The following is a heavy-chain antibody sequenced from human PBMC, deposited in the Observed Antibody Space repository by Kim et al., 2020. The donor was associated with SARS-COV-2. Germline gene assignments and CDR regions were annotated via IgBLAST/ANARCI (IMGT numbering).Heavy chain of an antibody. Sequence: SETLSLTCTVSGGPISSYYWSWIRQPPGKGLEWIGYIYYSGSTNYNPSLKSRVTISVDTSKNQFSLKLSSVTAADTAVYYCARGDGYYDSSGYWFFDYWGQGTLVTVSS. CDR2: IYYSGST. V-gene: IGHV4-59*13. D-gene: IGHD3-22*01. J-gene: IGHJ4*02. CDR3: ARGDGYYDSSGYWFFDY. CDR1: GGPISSYY.